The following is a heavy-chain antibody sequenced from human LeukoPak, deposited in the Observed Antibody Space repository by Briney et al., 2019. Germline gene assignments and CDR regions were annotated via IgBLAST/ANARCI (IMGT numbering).Heavy chain of an antibody. CDR2: INHSGST. CDR3: ARGAHYFDY. CDR1: GGSFSGYY. J-gene: IGHJ4*02. Sequence: SETLSLTCAVYGGSFSGYYWSWIRQPPGKGLEWIGEINHSGSTNYNPSLKSRVTISVDTSKNQFSLKLRSVTAADTAVYYCARGAHYFDYWGQGTLVTVSS. V-gene: IGHV4-34*01.